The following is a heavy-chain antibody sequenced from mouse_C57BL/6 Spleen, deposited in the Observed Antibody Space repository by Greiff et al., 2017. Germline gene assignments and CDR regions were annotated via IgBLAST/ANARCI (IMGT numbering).Heavy chain of an antibody. CDR1: GYTFTSYW. CDR3: ARDPVDY. J-gene: IGHJ2*01. Sequence: QVQLQQPGAELVRPGTSVKLSCKASGYTFTSYWMHWVKQRPGQGLEWIGVIDPSDSYTNYNQKFKGKATLTVDTSSSTAYMQLSSLTSEDSAVYYCARDPVDYWGQGTTLTVSS. V-gene: IGHV1-59*01. CDR2: IDPSDSYT.